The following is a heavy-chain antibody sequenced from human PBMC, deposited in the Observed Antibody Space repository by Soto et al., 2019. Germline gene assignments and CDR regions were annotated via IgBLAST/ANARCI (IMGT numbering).Heavy chain of an antibody. CDR3: ATEGGSETMQRSYTWCDA. J-gene: IGHJ5*02. V-gene: IGHV1-18*01. CDR2: ISAYNGNT. D-gene: IGHD6-25*01. CDR1: GYTFTSYG. Sequence: ASVKVSCKASGYTFTSYGISWVRQAPGQGLEWMGWISAYNGNTNYAQKLQGRDTMTTDTSTSTAYMELRRLRSDDTAVYYWATEGGSETMQRSYTWCDAWDQRTLVTVSS.